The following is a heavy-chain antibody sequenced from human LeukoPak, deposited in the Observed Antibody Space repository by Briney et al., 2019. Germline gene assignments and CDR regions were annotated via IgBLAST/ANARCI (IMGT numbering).Heavy chain of an antibody. Sequence: GGSLRLSCAASGFTFSSYAMHWVRQAPGKGLEWVAVISYDGSNKYYADSVKGRFTISRDNSKNTLYLQMSSLRAEETAVYYCARDLGANRGIYWGQGTLVTVSS. CDR1: GFTFSSYA. V-gene: IGHV3-30-3*01. D-gene: IGHD1-26*01. CDR2: ISYDGSNK. J-gene: IGHJ4*02. CDR3: ARDLGANRGIY.